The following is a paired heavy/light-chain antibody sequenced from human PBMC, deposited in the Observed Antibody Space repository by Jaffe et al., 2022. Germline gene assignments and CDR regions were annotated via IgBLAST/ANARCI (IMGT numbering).Heavy chain of an antibody. V-gene: IGHV4-38-2*01. CDR2: IHHSGST. CDR1: GYSISSAYY. D-gene: IGHD6-13*01. CDR3: TRLAADGTLSWFDP. Sequence: QVQLQESGPGLVKPSETLSLTCAVSGYSISSAYYWGWIRQPPGKGLEWIGSIHHSGSTYYNPSLKSRVTISVDMSKNQFSLKLTSVSASDTAVYYCTRLAADGTLSWFDPWGQGTLVTVSS. J-gene: IGHJ5*02.
Light chain of an antibody. CDR1: QSVLYSSNNKNY. CDR2: WAS. V-gene: IGKV4-1*01. Sequence: DIVMTQSPDSLVLSLGERATINCKSSQSVLYSSNNKNYLAWYQQKPGQPPKLLIYWASTRESGVPDRFSGSGSGTDFTLTISSLQAEDVAVYYCQQYYSIPITFGQGTRLEIK. CDR3: QQYYSIPIT. J-gene: IGKJ5*01.